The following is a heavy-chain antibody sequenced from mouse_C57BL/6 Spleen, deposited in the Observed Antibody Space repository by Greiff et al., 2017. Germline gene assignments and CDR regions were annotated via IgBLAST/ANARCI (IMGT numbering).Heavy chain of an antibody. D-gene: IGHD1-1*01. V-gene: IGHV1-52*01. CDR3: ARGFIPTDGYFDV. J-gene: IGHJ1*03. Sequence: QVQLQQPGAELVRPGSSVKLSCKASGYTFTSYWMHWVKQRPIQGLEWIGNIDPSDSETHYNQKFKDKATLTVDKSSSTAYLQLSSLTSEDSAVYDCARGFIPTDGYFDVWGTGTTVTVSS. CDR2: IDPSDSET. CDR1: GYTFTSYW.